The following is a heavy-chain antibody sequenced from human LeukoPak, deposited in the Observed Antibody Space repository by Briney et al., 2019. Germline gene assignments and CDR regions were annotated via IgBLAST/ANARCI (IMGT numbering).Heavy chain of an antibody. J-gene: IGHJ3*01. CDR2: ISSSTSTI. V-gene: IGHV3-48*02. Sequence: PGGSLRLSCAASGFPFSSYSMNWVRQAPGKELEWVSYISSSTSTIYYADSVKGRFTISRDNAKNSLYLQMNSLRDEDTAVYYCVRGFDGYFGFDLWGQGTMVTVSS. D-gene: IGHD5-24*01. CDR1: GFPFSSYS. CDR3: VRGFDGYFGFDL.